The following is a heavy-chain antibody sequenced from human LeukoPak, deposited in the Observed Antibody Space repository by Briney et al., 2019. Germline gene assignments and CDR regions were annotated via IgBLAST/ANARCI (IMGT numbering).Heavy chain of an antibody. Sequence: ASVKVSCKASGYTFTSYYLHWVRQAPGQGLEWMGWINPNSGGTNYAQKFQGRVTMTRDTSISTAYMELSRLRSDDTAEYYCARALYYDSSGYYSSSYYYFQHWGQGTLLTVSS. CDR2: INPNSGGT. CDR1: GYTFTSYY. D-gene: IGHD3-22*01. CDR3: ARALYYDSSGYYSSSYYYFQH. V-gene: IGHV1-2*02. J-gene: IGHJ1*01.